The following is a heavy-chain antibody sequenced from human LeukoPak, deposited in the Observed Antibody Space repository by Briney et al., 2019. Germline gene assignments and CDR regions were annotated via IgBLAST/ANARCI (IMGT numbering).Heavy chain of an antibody. V-gene: IGHV4-39*01. CDR2: IYYSGST. J-gene: IGHJ6*03. D-gene: IGHD1-1*01. CDR1: GGSISSSSYY. CDR3: ARCRNWSLYYYYYYMDV. Sequence: PSETLSLTCTVSGGSISSSSYYWGWIRQPPGKGLEWIGSIYYSGSTYYNPSLKSRVTISVDTSKNQFSLKLSSVTAADTAVYYCARCRNWSLYYYYYYMDVWGKGTTVTISS.